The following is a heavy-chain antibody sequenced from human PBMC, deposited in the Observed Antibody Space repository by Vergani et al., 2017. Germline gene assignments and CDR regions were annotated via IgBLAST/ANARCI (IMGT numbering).Heavy chain of an antibody. Sequence: QLQLQESGPGLVKPSETLSLTCTVSGGSISSSSYYWGWIRQPQGKGLEWIGSIYYSGSTYYNPSLKSRVTISVDTSKNQFSLKLSSVTDADTAVYFCAREESGRYYGFHPFDYWGQGTLVTVSS. CDR2: IYYSGST. V-gene: IGHV4-39*01. CDR3: AREESGRYYGFHPFDY. D-gene: IGHD1-26*01. J-gene: IGHJ4*02. CDR1: GGSISSSSYY.